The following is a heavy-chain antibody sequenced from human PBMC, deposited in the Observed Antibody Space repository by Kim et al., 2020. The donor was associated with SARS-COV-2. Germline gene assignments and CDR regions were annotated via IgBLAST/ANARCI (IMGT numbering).Heavy chain of an antibody. CDR3: ARARWAAATYYYYYGMDV. D-gene: IGHD6-13*01. Sequence: KSRVTISVDTSKNQFSLKLSSVTAADTAVYYCARARWAAATYYYYYGMDVWGQGTTVTVSS. J-gene: IGHJ6*02. V-gene: IGHV4-34*01.